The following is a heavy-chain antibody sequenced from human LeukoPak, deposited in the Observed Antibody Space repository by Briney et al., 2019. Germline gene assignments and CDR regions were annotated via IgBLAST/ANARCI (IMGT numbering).Heavy chain of an antibody. CDR2: ISSAGTT. CDR1: GFTVSSSY. D-gene: IGHD6-13*01. Sequence: PGGSLRLSCAASGFTVSSSYMSWARQAPGKGLEWVSIISSAGTTYYADSVKGRFTISRDNSKNTVYLQVNSLRDEDTAVYYCARDLEAANTYYFDYWGQGTMVTVSS. CDR3: ARDLEAANTYYFDY. J-gene: IGHJ4*02. V-gene: IGHV3-66*01.